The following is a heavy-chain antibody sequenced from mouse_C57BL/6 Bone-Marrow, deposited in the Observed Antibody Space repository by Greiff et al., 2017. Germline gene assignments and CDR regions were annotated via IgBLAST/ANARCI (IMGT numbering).Heavy chain of an antibody. CDR2: ISGGGGNT. J-gene: IGHJ4*01. V-gene: IGHV5-9*01. D-gene: IGHD2-1*01. CDR1: GFTFSSYT. CDR3: ARHLYSLDY. Sequence: EVKLMESGGGLVKPGGSLKLSCAASGFTFSSYTMSWVRQTPEKRLEWVATISGGGGNTYYPDSVKGRFTISRDNAKNTLYLQMSSLGSEDTALYYCARHLYSLDYWGQGTSVTVSS.